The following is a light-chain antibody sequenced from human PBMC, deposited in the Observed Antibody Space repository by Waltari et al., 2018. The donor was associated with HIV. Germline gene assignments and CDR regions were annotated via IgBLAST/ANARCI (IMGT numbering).Light chain of an antibody. CDR1: STYVDTC. J-gene: IGLJ1*01. Sequence: QSALPQPHSVSGSPGQSLTISCTGTSTYVDTCVSWYQQHPVKAPIFIISDVNKRPSGVPDRFSGSKSGNTASLTISGLQAEDEADYYCCSHAGNFIFVFGTGTKVTVL. CDR3: CSHAGNFIFV. V-gene: IGLV2-11*01. CDR2: DVN.